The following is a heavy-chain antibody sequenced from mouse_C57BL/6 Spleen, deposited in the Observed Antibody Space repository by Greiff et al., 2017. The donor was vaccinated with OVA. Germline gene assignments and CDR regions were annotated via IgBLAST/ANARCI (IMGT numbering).Heavy chain of an antibody. V-gene: IGHV1-54*01. Sequence: VQVVESGAELVRPGTSVKVSCKASGYAFTNYLIEWVKQRPGQGLEWIGVINPGSGGTNYNEKFKGKATLTADKSSSTAYMQLSSLTSEDSAVYFCARGPYGYDDADAFDYWGQGTTLTVSS. J-gene: IGHJ2*01. CDR1: GYAFTNYL. CDR2: INPGSGGT. CDR3: ARGPYGYDDADAFDY. D-gene: IGHD2-2*01.